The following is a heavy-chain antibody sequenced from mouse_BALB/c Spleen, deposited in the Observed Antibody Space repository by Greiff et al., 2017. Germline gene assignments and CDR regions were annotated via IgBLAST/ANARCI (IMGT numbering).Heavy chain of an antibody. Sequence: EVQLQESGAELVKPGASVKLSCTASGFNIKDTYMHWVKQRPEQGLEWIGRIDPANGNTKYDPKFQGKATITADTSSNTAYLQLSSLTSEDTAVYYCARRTGLDYWGQGTTLTVSS. D-gene: IGHD4-1*01. CDR1: GFNIKDTY. CDR3: ARRTGLDY. V-gene: IGHV14-3*02. J-gene: IGHJ2*01. CDR2: IDPANGNT.